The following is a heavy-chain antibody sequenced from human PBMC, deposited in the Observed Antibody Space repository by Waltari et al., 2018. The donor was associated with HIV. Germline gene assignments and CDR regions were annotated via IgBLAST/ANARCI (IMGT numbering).Heavy chain of an antibody. D-gene: IGHD6-13*01. CDR2: ISGSGGST. Sequence: TFSSYAMSWVRQAPGKGLEWVSAISGSGGSTYYADSVKGRFTISRDNSKNTLYLQMNSLRAEDTAVYYCAKDLPIAAELYVGTLLGDHWGQGTLVTVSS. V-gene: IGHV3-23*01. CDR1: TFSSYA. J-gene: IGHJ4*02. CDR3: AKDLPIAAELYVGTLLGDH.